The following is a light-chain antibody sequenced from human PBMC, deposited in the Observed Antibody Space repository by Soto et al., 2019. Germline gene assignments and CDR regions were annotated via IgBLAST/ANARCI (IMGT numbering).Light chain of an antibody. J-gene: IGKJ4*01. CDR1: QGIRSW. CDR3: QQSNSFPAT. CDR2: AAS. V-gene: IGKV1D-12*01. Sequence: DIQMTQSPSSVSASVGDRVTITCRASQGIRSWLAWYQQKPGKAPKLLIFAASSLQGGVPSRFSGSGSGTDFTLTINTLQPEDSATYYCQQSNSFPATFGGGTKVNIK.